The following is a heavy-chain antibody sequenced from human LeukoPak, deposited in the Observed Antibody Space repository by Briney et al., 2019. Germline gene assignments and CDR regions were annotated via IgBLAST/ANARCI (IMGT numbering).Heavy chain of an antibody. D-gene: IGHD3-10*02. CDR2: IYSGGST. V-gene: IGHV3-66*01. CDR3: AELGITMIGGV. Sequence: GGSLRLSCAASKFTFSSKYMSWVRQAPGKGLEWVSVIYSGGSTHYADSVKGRFTISRDNSKNTLYLQMNSLRAEDTAVYYCAELGITMIGGVWGKGTTVTISS. CDR1: KFTFSSKY. J-gene: IGHJ6*04.